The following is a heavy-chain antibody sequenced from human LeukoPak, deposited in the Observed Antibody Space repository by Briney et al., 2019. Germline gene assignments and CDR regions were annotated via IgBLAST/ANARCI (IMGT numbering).Heavy chain of an antibody. V-gene: IGHV3-48*04. Sequence: GGSLRLSCVASGFTFSNYNMNWVRQAPGKGLEWVSYISSSSSTIYYADSVEGRFTISRDNAKNSLYLQMNSLRADDTAVYYCARVGGEVRGVIRPDYWGQGTLVTVST. CDR3: ARVGGEVRGVIRPDY. D-gene: IGHD3-10*01. CDR2: ISSSSSTI. J-gene: IGHJ4*02. CDR1: GFTFSNYN.